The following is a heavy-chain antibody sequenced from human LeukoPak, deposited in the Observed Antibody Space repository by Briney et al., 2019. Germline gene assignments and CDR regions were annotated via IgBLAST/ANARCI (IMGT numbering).Heavy chain of an antibody. CDR1: GFTFSSYA. Sequence: AGGSLRLSCAASGFTFSSYAMSWVRQAPGKGLEWVSAISGSGGSTYYADSVKGRFTISRDNSKNTLYLQMNSLRAEDTAVYYCAKDPPHDYSTFIPNDYWGQGTLVTVSS. D-gene: IGHD4-11*01. V-gene: IGHV3-23*01. J-gene: IGHJ4*02. CDR3: AKDPPHDYSTFIPNDY. CDR2: ISGSGGST.